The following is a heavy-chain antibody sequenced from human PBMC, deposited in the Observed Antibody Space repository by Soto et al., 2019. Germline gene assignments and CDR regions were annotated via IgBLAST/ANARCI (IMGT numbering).Heavy chain of an antibody. V-gene: IGHV4-30-4*01. Sequence: SETLSLTCSVSGDSISTVDYFWAWIRQPPGQALEYIGYIYRSTTTYYNPSFESRVAISLDTSKSQFSLTVTSVTAADTAVYFCARGRYCLTGRCFPNWFDSWGQGTLVTVSS. D-gene: IGHD2-15*01. CDR1: GDSISTVDYF. J-gene: IGHJ5*01. CDR3: ARGRYCLTGRCFPNWFDS. CDR2: IYRSTTT.